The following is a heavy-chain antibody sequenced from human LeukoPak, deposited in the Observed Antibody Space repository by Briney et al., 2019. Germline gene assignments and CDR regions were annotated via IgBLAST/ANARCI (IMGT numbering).Heavy chain of an antibody. J-gene: IGHJ4*02. D-gene: IGHD3-10*01. CDR1: GYTFTSYY. CDR2: INPSGGST. V-gene: IGHV1-46*01. CDR3: ARELNYYGSGSYRGPFDY. Sequence: ASVKVSCKASGYTFTSYYMHWVRQAPGQGLEWMGIINPSGGSTSYAQKFQGRVTMTRDMSTSTVYMELSSLRSEDTAVYYCARELNYYGSGSYRGPFDYWGQGTLVTVSS.